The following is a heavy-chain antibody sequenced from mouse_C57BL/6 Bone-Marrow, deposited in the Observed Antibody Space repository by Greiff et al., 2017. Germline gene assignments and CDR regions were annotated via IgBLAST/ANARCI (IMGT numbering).Heavy chain of an antibody. CDR2: IDPENGDT. J-gene: IGHJ4*01. D-gene: IGHD2-10*02. CDR1: GFNIKDDY. V-gene: IGHV14-4*01. CDR3: TTEYGNYGFYAMDY. Sequence: EVQLQQSGAELVRPGASVKLSCTASGFNIKDDYMHWVKQRPEQGLEWIGWIDPENGDTEYASKFQGQAPITADTSSNTAYLQLSSLTSEDTAVYYCTTEYGNYGFYAMDYWGQGTSVTGSS.